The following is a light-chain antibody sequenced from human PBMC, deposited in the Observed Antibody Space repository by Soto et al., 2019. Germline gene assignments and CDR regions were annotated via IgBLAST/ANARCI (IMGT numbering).Light chain of an antibody. CDR3: SSYTTRITLVV. CDR1: SSNIGGNS. Sequence: QSVMTQPPSVSAAPGQKVTISCSGSSSNIGGNSVSWYQQLPGTAPKLIIYEVSNRPSGVSNRFSGSKSGNTASLTISGLQAEDEADYYCSSYTTRITLVVFGGGTKLTVL. CDR2: EVS. V-gene: IGLV2-14*01. J-gene: IGLJ2*01.